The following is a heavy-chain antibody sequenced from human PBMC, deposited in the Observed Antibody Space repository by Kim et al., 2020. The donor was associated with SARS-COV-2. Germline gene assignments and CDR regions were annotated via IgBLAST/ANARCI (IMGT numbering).Heavy chain of an antibody. CDR2: IYHSGST. D-gene: IGHD1-26*01. CDR3: ARVAFSGNYYYGMDV. Sequence: SETLSLTCAVSGGSISSSNWWSWVRQPPGKGLEWIGEIYHSGSTNYNPSLKSRVTISVDKSKNQFSLKLSSVTAADTAVYYCARVAFSGNYYYGMDVWGQGTTVTVSS. V-gene: IGHV4-4*02. J-gene: IGHJ6*02. CDR1: GGSISSSNW.